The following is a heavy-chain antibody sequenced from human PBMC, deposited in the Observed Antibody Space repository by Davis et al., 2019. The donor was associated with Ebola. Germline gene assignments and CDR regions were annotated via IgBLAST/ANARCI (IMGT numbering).Heavy chain of an antibody. V-gene: IGHV1-2*06. D-gene: IGHD4-11*01. CDR1: GYTFTDYN. CDR2: VILKSGAT. CDR3: ARGHNYAHEY. J-gene: IGHJ4*02. Sequence: ASVKVSCKASGYTFTDYNIHWMRQAPGRGLEWLGRVILKSGATNYAQKFQGRVTMTRDTSISTVYMELSSLRYDDTADYYCARGHNYAHEYWGQGTLVTVSS.